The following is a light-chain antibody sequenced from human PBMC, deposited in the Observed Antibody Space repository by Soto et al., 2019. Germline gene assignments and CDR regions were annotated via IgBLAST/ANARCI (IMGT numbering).Light chain of an antibody. Sequence: DIQMTQSPSSLSASVGDRVTITCRASQGISNYLAWYQQKPGKVPKLLIYAASTLQSGVPSRFIGGGSGTDFTLSIRSLQPEDAATYYCQKYVDTPKIFGQGTKVEIK. J-gene: IGKJ2*01. CDR1: QGISNY. CDR2: AAS. CDR3: QKYVDTPKI. V-gene: IGKV1-27*01.